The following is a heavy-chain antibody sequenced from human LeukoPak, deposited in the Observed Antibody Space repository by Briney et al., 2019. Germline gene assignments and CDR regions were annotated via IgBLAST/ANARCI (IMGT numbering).Heavy chain of an antibody. D-gene: IGHD3-3*01. V-gene: IGHV3-30-3*01. J-gene: IGHJ6*02. Sequence: GRSLRLSCAASGFTFSSYAMPWVRQAPGKGLEWVAVISYDGSNKYYADSVKGRFTISGDNSKNTLYLQMNSLRAEDTAVYYCARDREEYYDFWSAFYGMDVWGQGTTVTVSS. CDR2: ISYDGSNK. CDR3: ARDREEYYDFWSAFYGMDV. CDR1: GFTFSSYA.